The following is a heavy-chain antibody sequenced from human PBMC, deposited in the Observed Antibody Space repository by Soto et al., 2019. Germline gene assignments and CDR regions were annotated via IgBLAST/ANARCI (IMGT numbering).Heavy chain of an antibody. J-gene: IGHJ6*02. CDR2: ISYDGSNK. D-gene: IGHD3-10*01. Sequence: QVQLVESGGGVVQHGRSLSLSCAASGFTFSSYAMHWVRQAPGKGLEWVAVISYDGSNKYYADSAKGRFTISRDNSKNTLDLQMNSLRAEDTAVYYCAREGPLRGGYYYGMDVWGQGATVTVSS. V-gene: IGHV3-30-3*01. CDR3: AREGPLRGGYYYGMDV. CDR1: GFTFSSYA.